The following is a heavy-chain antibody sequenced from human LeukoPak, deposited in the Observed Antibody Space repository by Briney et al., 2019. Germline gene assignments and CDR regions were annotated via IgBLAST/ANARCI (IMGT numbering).Heavy chain of an antibody. CDR2: ISGSGGSK. CDR3: AKGVASFQGY. CDR1: GFTFSSYA. D-gene: IGHD5-12*01. J-gene: IGHJ4*02. Sequence: GGSLRLSCAASGFTFSSYAMSWVRQAPGKGLERVSAISGSGGSKYYADSVKGGFTISRDNSKNTLYLQMNSLRAEDTAVYYCAKGVASFQGYWGQGTLVTVSS. V-gene: IGHV3-23*01.